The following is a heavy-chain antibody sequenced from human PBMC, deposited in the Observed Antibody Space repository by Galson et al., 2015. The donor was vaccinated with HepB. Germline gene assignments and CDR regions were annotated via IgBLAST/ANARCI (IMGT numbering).Heavy chain of an antibody. V-gene: IGHV1-2*02. D-gene: IGHD3-3*01. CDR1: GYTFTGYY. CDR3: ARVGSITIFGVVTNDAFDI. CDR2: INPNSGGT. Sequence: SVKVSCKASGYTFTGYYMHWVRQAPGQGLEWMGWINPNSGGTNYAQKLQGRVTMTTDTSTSTAYMELRSLRSDDTAVYYCARVGSITIFGVVTNDAFDIWGQGAMVTVSS. J-gene: IGHJ3*02.